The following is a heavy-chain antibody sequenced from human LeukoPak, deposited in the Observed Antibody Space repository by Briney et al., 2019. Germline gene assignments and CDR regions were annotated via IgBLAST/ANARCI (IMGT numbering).Heavy chain of an antibody. CDR3: ARDPPYYYGSGSYYRY. Sequence: GGSLRLSRAASGFTFSSYWMSWVRQAPGKGLERVANIKQDGSEKYYVDSVKGRFTISRDNAKNSLYLQMNSLRAEDTAVYYCARDPPYYYGSGSYYRYWGQGTLVTVSS. J-gene: IGHJ4*02. CDR1: GFTFSSYW. D-gene: IGHD3-10*01. V-gene: IGHV3-7*01. CDR2: IKQDGSEK.